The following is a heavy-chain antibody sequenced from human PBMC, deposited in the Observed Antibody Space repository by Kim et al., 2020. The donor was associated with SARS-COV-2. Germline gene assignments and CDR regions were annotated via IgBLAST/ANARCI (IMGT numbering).Heavy chain of an antibody. V-gene: IGHV3-11*06. CDR3: ARGGYGSGRVRYFDL. D-gene: IGHD3-10*01. J-gene: IGHJ2*01. Sequence: SVKGRFTIPRDNAKNALYLQMNSLRAEDTAVYYLARGGYGSGRVRYFDLWGRGTLVTVSS.